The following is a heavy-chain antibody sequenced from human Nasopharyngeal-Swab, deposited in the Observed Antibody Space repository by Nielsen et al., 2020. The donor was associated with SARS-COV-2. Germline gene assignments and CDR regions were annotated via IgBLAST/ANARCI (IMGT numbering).Heavy chain of an antibody. Sequence: GGSLRLSCAASGFTFNNYNFNWVRQAPGKGLEWVSSISSSSSYIYYADSVKGRFTISRDNAKNSLYLQMNSLRAEDTAMYYCARDGLDYDFWSGYFMDVWGQGTTVTVSS. D-gene: IGHD3-3*01. J-gene: IGHJ6*02. CDR2: ISSSSSYI. CDR1: GFTFNNYN. CDR3: ARDGLDYDFWSGYFMDV. V-gene: IGHV3-21*01.